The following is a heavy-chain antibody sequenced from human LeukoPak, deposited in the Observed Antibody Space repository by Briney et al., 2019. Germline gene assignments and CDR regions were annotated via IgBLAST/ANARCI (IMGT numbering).Heavy chain of an antibody. D-gene: IGHD3-16*01. CDR2: IDHSGST. CDR1: GGSFSGYY. Sequence: SETLPLTCAVYGGSFSGYYWSWIRQPPGKGLEWIGEIDHSGSTNYNPSLKSRVTISVDTSKNQFSLKLSSVTAADTAVHYCASLGITALDYWGQGTLVTVSS. V-gene: IGHV4-34*01. CDR3: ASLGITALDY. J-gene: IGHJ4*02.